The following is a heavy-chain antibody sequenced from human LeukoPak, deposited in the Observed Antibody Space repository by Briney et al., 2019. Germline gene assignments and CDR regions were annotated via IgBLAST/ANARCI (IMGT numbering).Heavy chain of an antibody. D-gene: IGHD6-13*01. CDR1: GFTFSTYA. CDR2: LCRSGDST. V-gene: IGHV3-23*01. J-gene: IGHJ4*02. Sequence: PGGSLRLSCAGSGFTFSTYAMSWVRQAPGKGLEWVSALCRSGDSTYYADDVKGQYTMSRDNSKNTLDLQMNSLRAENTAVYYCVLDSSSWPFDCGGQGTLGPVS. CDR3: VLDSSSWPFDC.